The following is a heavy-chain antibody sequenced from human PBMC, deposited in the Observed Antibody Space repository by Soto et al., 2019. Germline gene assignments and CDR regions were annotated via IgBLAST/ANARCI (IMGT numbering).Heavy chain of an antibody. J-gene: IGHJ5*02. V-gene: IGHV4-39*01. CDR2: IYYSGST. CDR3: ARTRAVWFDP. Sequence: QLQLQESGPGLVKPSETLSLTCTVSGGSISSSSYYWGWIRQPPGKGLEWIGSIYYSGSTYYNPSLKSRVTISVDTSKNQFSLKLTSVTAADTAVYYCARTRAVWFDPWGQGTLVTVSS. D-gene: IGHD6-19*01. CDR1: GGSISSSSYY.